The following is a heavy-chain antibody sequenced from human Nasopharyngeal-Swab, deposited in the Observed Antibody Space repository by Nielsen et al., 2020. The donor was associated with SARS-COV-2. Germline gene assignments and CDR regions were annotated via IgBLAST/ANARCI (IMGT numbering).Heavy chain of an antibody. CDR1: GGSFSGYY. CDR3: ASHIVVVPAAIDH. Sequence: SETLSLTCAVYGGSFSGYYWSWIRQPPGKDLEWVGYIYYSGATYYNPSLKSRVTISLDTSKNQFSLKLNSVTAADTAVYYCASHIVVVPAAIDHWGQGTLVTVSS. J-gene: IGHJ4*02. V-gene: IGHV4-30-4*08. D-gene: IGHD2-2*01. CDR2: IYYSGAT.